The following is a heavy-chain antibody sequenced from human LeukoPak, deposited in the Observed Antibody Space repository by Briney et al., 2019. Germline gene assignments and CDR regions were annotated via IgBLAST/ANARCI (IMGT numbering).Heavy chain of an antibody. D-gene: IGHD3-3*01. Sequence: SETLSLTCTVSGGSISSYYWSWIRQPPGKGLEWIGYIYYSGSTNYNPSLGSRVTISVDTSKNQFSLKLSSVTAADTAVYYCASTLITIFGVVITGAFDIWGLGTMVTVSS. CDR1: GGSISSYY. V-gene: IGHV4-59*12. J-gene: IGHJ3*02. CDR3: ASTLITIFGVVITGAFDI. CDR2: IYYSGST.